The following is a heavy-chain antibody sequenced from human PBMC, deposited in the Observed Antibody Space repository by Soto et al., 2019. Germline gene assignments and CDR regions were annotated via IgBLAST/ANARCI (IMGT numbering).Heavy chain of an antibody. Sequence: QVQLHESGPGLVKPSGTLSLTCAVSGGSIRSNNWWSWVRQPPGKGLEWIGENFHSGSTNFNPSLKTRVTISVDKSKNQFSLKLSSVTAADTAVYYCARVYSGSYADYWGQGTLVTVSS. CDR2: NFHSGST. V-gene: IGHV4-4*02. CDR1: GGSIRSNNW. CDR3: ARVYSGSYADY. J-gene: IGHJ4*02. D-gene: IGHD1-26*01.